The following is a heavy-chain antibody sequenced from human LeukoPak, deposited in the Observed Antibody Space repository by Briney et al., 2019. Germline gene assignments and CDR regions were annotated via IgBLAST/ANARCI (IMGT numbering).Heavy chain of an antibody. CDR1: GGSISSYY. CDR2: IYYSGST. CDR3: GSHGIYCSSGNCFWDY. V-gene: IGHV4-59*08. J-gene: IGHJ4*02. D-gene: IGHD2-15*01. Sequence: SETLSLTCTVSGGSISSYYWSWIRQPPGKGLEGIGYIYYSGSTNYNPSLKSRVTISVDTSKNQFSLKLSSVTAADTVVYYCGSHGIYCSSGNCFWDYWGQGTLVTVS.